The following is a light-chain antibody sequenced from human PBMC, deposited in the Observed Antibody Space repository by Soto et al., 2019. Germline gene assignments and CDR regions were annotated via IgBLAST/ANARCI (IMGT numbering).Light chain of an antibody. V-gene: IGKV2-30*02. J-gene: IGKJ1*01. CDR2: KVS. Sequence: DVVMTQSPLSLPVTLGQTASLSCRSSQSLVQSDGNTYLNWFQQRPGHSPRRLIYKVSNRDSGVPDRFSGSGSDTEFTLRISRVEAEDVGVYYCMQGTQWPCTFGQGTKVEIK. CDR1: QSLVQSDGNTY. CDR3: MQGTQWPCT.